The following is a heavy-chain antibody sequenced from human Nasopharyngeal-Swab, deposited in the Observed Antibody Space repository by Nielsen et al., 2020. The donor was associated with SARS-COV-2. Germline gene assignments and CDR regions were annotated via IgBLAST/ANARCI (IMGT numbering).Heavy chain of an antibody. D-gene: IGHD6-6*01. CDR2: IYYSGST. CDR3: ARGRGEYSSSSVFFDY. CDR1: GGSIHSYY. Sequence: SETLSLTCTVSGGSIHSYYWSWIRQPPGKGLEWIGYIYYSGSTKYNPSLKSRVTISVDTSKNQFSLKLSSVTAADTAVYYCARGRGEYSSSSVFFDYWGQGTLVTVSS. J-gene: IGHJ4*02. V-gene: IGHV4-59*12.